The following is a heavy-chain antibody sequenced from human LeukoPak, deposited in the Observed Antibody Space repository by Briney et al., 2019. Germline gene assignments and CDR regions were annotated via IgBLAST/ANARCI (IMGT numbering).Heavy chain of an antibody. CDR3: AKDRGHPYSNYFIDI. CDR1: GFTFSSYA. V-gene: IGHV3-23*01. D-gene: IGHD4-11*01. J-gene: IGHJ4*02. CDR2: IIDTGHSA. Sequence: GGSLRLSCAASGFTFSSYAMTWVRQAPGKGLEWVSTIIDTGHSAYYADSVKGRFTISRDSSKNTLYLQMNSLRAEDTAVYYCAKDRGHPYSNYFIDIWGQGTLVTVSS.